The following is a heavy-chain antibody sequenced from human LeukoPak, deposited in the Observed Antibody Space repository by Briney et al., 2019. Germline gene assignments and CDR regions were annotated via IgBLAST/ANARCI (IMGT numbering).Heavy chain of an antibody. D-gene: IGHD1-26*01. J-gene: IGHJ5*02. CDR1: GFIFSNYG. CDR2: ISASGGTA. CDR3: AKDSALSGTYRHCFDP. V-gene: IGHV3-23*01. Sequence: GGSLRLSCAASGFIFSNYGMSWVRQSPGKGLEGVSGISASGGTAYYADSVKGRFTISRDNSKNTLYLQMNSLRAEDTAVYYCAKDSALSGTYRHCFDPWGQGTLVTVSS.